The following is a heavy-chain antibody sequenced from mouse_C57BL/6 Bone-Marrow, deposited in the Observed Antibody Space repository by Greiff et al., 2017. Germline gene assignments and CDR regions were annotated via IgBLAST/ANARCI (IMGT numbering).Heavy chain of an antibody. J-gene: IGHJ2*01. CDR1: GYTFTGYW. Sequence: QVHVKQSGAELMKPGASEKLSCKATGYTFTGYWIEWVKQRPGHGLEGIGEFLPGRGSTHYIGKFKGKATFPADTSSNPAYMQLSGLTTEVSDIYYCARGGVLCPVYFGYWVQGTDLTVSP. V-gene: IGHV1-9*01. CDR2: FLPGRGST. D-gene: IGHD1-1*02. CDR3: ARGGVLCPVYFGY.